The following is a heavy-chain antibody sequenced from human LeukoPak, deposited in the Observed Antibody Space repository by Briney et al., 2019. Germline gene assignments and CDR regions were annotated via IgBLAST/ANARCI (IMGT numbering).Heavy chain of an antibody. J-gene: IGHJ4*02. V-gene: IGHV4-39*07. D-gene: IGHD1-7*01. CDR1: GFTFSSNSM. Sequence: PGGSLRLSCAASGFTFSSNSMNWVRQAPGKGLEWIGSIYYSGSTYYNPSLKSRVTISVDTSKNQFSLKLSSVTAADTAVYYCARGELGPVDYWGQGTLVTVSS. CDR2: IYYSGST. CDR3: ARGELGPVDY.